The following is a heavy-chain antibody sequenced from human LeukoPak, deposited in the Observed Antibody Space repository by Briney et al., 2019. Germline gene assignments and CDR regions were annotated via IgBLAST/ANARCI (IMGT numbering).Heavy chain of an antibody. J-gene: IGHJ3*02. Sequence: PGGSLRLSYAASGFAFDGYAMHWVRQAPGKGLEWVSGISWNSGSIGYADSVKGRFTISRDNAKNSLYLQMNSLRAEDTALYYCAKDKGGGAGAFDIWGQGTMVTVSS. CDR2: ISWNSGSI. CDR3: AKDKGGGAGAFDI. V-gene: IGHV3-9*01. CDR1: GFAFDGYA. D-gene: IGHD3-16*01.